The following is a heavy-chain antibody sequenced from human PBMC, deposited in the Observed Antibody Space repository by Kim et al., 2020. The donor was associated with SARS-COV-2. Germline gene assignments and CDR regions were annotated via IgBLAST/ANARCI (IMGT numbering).Heavy chain of an antibody. D-gene: IGHD4-4*01. CDR2: ISGSGGST. J-gene: IGHJ4*02. CDR3: AKASNWYSNYPSYFDY. V-gene: IGHV3-23*01. CDR1: GFTFSSYA. Sequence: GGSLRLSCAASGFTFSSYAMSWVRQAPGKGLEWVSAISGSGGSTYYADSVKGRFTISRDNSKNTLYLQMNSLRAEDTAVYYCAKASNWYSNYPSYFDYWGQGTLVTVSS.